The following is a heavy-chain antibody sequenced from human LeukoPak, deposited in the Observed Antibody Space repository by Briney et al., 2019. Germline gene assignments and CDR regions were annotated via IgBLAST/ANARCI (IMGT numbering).Heavy chain of an antibody. CDR3: ARVSSGYDLDY. Sequence: PGGSLRLSCAASGFTVSSNYMSWVRQAPGKGLEWVSVIYSGGSTYYADSVKGRFTISRDNSKNTLYLQMNSLRAEDTAVYYCARVSSGYDLDYWGQGTLVTVSS. D-gene: IGHD5-12*01. J-gene: IGHJ4*02. V-gene: IGHV3-53*01. CDR1: GFTVSSNY. CDR2: IYSGGST.